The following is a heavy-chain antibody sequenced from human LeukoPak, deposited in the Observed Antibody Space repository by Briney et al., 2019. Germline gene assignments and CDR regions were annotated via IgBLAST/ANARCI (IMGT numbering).Heavy chain of an antibody. Sequence: GGSLRLXCAASGFTFSSYEMNWVRQAPGKGLEWVSYISSSGSTVYYADSVKGRFTISRDNAKNSLYLQMNSLRAEDTAVYYCARGGYYFDYWGQGTLVTVSS. CDR2: ISSSGSTV. CDR1: GFTFSSYE. CDR3: ARGGYYFDY. V-gene: IGHV3-48*03. J-gene: IGHJ4*02.